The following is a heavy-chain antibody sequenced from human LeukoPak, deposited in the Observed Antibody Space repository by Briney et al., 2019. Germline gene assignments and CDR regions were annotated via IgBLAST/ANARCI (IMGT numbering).Heavy chain of an antibody. Sequence: GGSLRLSCAASGFTFDDYAMHWVRQAPGKGLEWVSLISGDGGTTYYADSVKGRFTISRDNSKNSLYLQMNSLRTEDTALYYCAKDMRTDCSGGSCYLTYYYYYYYGMDVWGQGTTVTVSS. J-gene: IGHJ6*02. CDR3: AKDMRTDCSGGSCYLTYYYYYYYGMDV. V-gene: IGHV3-43*02. CDR1: GFTFDDYA. CDR2: ISGDGGTT. D-gene: IGHD2-15*01.